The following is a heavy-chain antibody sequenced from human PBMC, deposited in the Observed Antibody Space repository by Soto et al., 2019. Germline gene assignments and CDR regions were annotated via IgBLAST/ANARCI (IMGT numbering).Heavy chain of an antibody. CDR2: MNPNSGNT. D-gene: IGHD3-10*01. Sequence: GPSVRVSCKGSGYTFTIYDFNVVRQATGQGLEWMGWMNPNSGNTGYAQKFQGRVTMTRNTSISTAYMELSSLRSEDTAVYYCARATRRSSAFDIWAQGTMVTVSS. J-gene: IGHJ3*02. CDR1: GYTFTIYD. V-gene: IGHV1-8*01. CDR3: ARATRRSSAFDI.